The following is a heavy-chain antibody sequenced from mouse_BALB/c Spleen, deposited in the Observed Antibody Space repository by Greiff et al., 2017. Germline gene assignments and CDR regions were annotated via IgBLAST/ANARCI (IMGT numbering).Heavy chain of an antibody. Sequence: ESGPGLVKPSQSLSLTCTVTGYSITSDYAWNWIRQFPGNKLEWMGYISYSGSTSYNPSLKSRISITRDTSKNQFFLQLNSVTTEDTATYYCARRGRYAFDYWGQGTTLTVSS. CDR1: GYSITSDYA. CDR3: ARRGRYAFDY. J-gene: IGHJ2*01. CDR2: ISYSGST. D-gene: IGHD2-14*01. V-gene: IGHV3-2*02.